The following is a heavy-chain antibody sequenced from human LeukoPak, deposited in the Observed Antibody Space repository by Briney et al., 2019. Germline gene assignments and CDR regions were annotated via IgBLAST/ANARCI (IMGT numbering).Heavy chain of an antibody. CDR3: ARDASGSSTGLMDS. V-gene: IGHV3-21*01. Sequence: GESLRLSCAASGFTLRSYSMNWVRQAPGKGLEWVSYISTSSYYIYYADSVKGRFTISRDDAKNSLYLQMSSLRAEDTALYYCARDASGSSTGLMDSWGQGTLVTVSS. J-gene: IGHJ4*02. CDR2: ISTSSYYI. D-gene: IGHD1-26*01. CDR1: GFTLRSYS.